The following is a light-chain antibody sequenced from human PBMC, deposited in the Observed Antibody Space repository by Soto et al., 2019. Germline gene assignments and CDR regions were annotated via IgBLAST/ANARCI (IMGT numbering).Light chain of an antibody. CDR3: QHYSTTPLT. CDR1: QSILDSSKNKNY. J-gene: IGKJ4*01. CDR2: WAS. Sequence: DIVMTQSPDSLAVSLGERATINCKSSQSILDSSKNKNYLAWYQLKPGQPPKVLIYWASTRASGIPDRFSGSGSGTNFTLTITSLXAEXXAVYFCQHYSTTPLTFGGGTKVEMK. V-gene: IGKV4-1*01.